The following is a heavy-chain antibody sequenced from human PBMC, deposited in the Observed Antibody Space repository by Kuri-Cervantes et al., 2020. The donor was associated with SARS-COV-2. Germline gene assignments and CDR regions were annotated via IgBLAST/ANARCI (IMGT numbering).Heavy chain of an antibody. CDR3: ARSTPLRRLVVISQGGAFDI. V-gene: IGHV1-2*04. Sequence: ASVKVSCKASGYTFTGYYMHWVPQAPGQGLEWMGWINPNSGGTNYAQKFQGWVTMTRDTSISTVYMELSRLRSDDTAVYYCARSTPLRRLVVISQGGAFDIWGQGTMVTVSS. CDR1: GYTFTGYY. CDR2: INPNSGGT. D-gene: IGHD3-22*01. J-gene: IGHJ3*02.